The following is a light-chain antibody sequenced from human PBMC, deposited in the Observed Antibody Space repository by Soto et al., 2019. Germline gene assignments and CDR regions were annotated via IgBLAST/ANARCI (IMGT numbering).Light chain of an antibody. CDR2: YTSESDK. Sequence: QAVLTQPSALSASPGASASLTCTLRSGIHVVPYRIYWYQQKPGSPPQYLLRYTSESDKQRGSGVPSRFTGFKDDSANAGILLISGLRSEDEADYFCSIWHNNAWLFGGGTKLTVL. J-gene: IGLJ3*02. CDR3: SIWHNNAWL. CDR1: SGIHVVPYR. V-gene: IGLV5-45*03.